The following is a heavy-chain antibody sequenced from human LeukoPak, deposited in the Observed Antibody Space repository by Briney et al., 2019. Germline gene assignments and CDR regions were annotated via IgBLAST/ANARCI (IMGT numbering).Heavy chain of an antibody. D-gene: IGHD4-17*01. CDR2: ISSSSSYI. J-gene: IGHJ4*02. CDR3: PTAHYDDYEGFANLNF. V-gene: IGHV3-21*01. Sequence: VGSLSPSPAASRFTSSSYAMSSVPPAPGKGLECGLSISSSSSYIYYAISVKARFTIYRDNAKTSLYMRMSSLRAEDTAVYPRPTAHYDDYEGFANLNFRGQGTLVTVSS. CDR1: RFTSSSYA.